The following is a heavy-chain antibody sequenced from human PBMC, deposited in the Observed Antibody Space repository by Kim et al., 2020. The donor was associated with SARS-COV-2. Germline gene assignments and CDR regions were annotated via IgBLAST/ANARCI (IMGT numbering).Heavy chain of an antibody. CDR1: GFTFSSYG. V-gene: IGHV3-33*01. CDR2: IWYDGSNK. CDR3: ATYSTGGIGDHYYYYYGMDV. Sequence: GGSLRLSCAASGFTFSSYGMHWVRQAPGKGLEWVAVIWYDGSNKYYADSVKGRFTISRDNSKNTLYLQMNSLRAEDTAVYYCATYSTGGIGDHYYYYYGMDVWGQGTTVTVSS. D-gene: IGHD2-21*01. J-gene: IGHJ6*02.